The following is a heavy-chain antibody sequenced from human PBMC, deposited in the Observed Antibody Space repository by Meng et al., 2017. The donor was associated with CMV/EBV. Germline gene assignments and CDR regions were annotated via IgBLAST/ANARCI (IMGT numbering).Heavy chain of an antibody. CDR3: ARTKQLVRFDY. V-gene: IGHV3-13*03. J-gene: IGHJ4*02. CDR1: GFTFSSYD. CDR2: IGTAGDT. Sequence: GESLKISCAACGFTFSSYDMHWVRQATGKGLEWVSAIGTAGDTYYPGSVKGQFTISRDNAKNSLYLQMNSLRAEDTAVYYCARTKQLVRFDYWGQGTLVTVSS. D-gene: IGHD6-13*01.